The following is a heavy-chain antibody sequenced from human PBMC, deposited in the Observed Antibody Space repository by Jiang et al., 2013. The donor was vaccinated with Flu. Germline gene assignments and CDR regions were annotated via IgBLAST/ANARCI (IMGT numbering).Heavy chain of an antibody. J-gene: IGHJ4*02. CDR2: SILVTLIP. CDR3: AREEGWMVRGLRNHNFDY. V-gene: IGHV5-51*01. Sequence: KGLEWMGSSILVTLIPDTARPSQGQVTISADKSISTAYLQWSSLKASDTAMYYCAREEGWMVRGLRNHNFDYWGQGTLVTVSS. D-gene: IGHD3-10*01.